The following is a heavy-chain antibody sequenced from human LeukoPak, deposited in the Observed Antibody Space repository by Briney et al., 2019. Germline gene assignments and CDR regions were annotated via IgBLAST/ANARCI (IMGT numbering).Heavy chain of an antibody. CDR2: ISGSGGST. CDR1: GFTFSSHA. V-gene: IGHV3-23*01. D-gene: IGHD2-2*02. J-gene: IGHJ4*02. CDR3: AKDLDCSSTSCDRDY. Sequence: GASLRLSCAASGFTFSSHAMSWVRQAPGKGLEWVSAISGSGGSTYYADSVKGRFTISRDNSKNTLYLQMNSLRAEDTAVYYCAKDLDCSSTSCDRDYWGQGTLVTVSS.